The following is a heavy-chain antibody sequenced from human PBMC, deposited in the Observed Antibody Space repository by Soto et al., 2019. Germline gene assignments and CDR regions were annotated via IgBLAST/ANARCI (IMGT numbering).Heavy chain of an antibody. CDR3: ARVVPGAEAWFGP. V-gene: IGHV1-18*01. Sequence: ASVKVSCKTSGYTFSNYGITWVRQAPGQPLEWLGWISLYSDATNYAQKFQGRVSMTTDTSTTTAYMELRSLRSDDTAVYYCARVVPGAEAWFGPWGQGTLVTVSS. D-gene: IGHD2-2*01. CDR2: ISLYSDAT. J-gene: IGHJ5*02. CDR1: GYTFSNYG.